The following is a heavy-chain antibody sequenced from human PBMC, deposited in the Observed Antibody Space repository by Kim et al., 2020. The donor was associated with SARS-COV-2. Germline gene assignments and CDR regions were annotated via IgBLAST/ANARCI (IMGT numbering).Heavy chain of an antibody. V-gene: IGHV1-24*01. D-gene: IGHD3-22*01. Sequence: ASVKVSCKVSGYTLTELSMHWVRQAPGKGLEWMGGFDPEDGETIYAQKFQGRVTKTEDTSTDTAYMELSRLRSEDTAVYYCPTAPANYYDSSGYSYYYYYGMDVWGQGTTVTVSS. CDR1: GYTLTELS. J-gene: IGHJ6*02. CDR2: FDPEDGET. CDR3: PTAPANYYDSSGYSYYYYYGMDV.